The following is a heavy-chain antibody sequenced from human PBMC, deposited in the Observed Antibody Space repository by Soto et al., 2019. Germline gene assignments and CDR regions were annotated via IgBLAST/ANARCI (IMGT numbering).Heavy chain of an antibody. CDR3: ERDSTLLLAYSVAGVCYIDD. Sequence: PGGALRLSCAASGFTFSSYAMSWARQAPGKGAEWVSAISSSGDSTYNADYVKGRFSISRVNSKRTLYLHRNSLRAEGTAGYYCERDSTLLLAYSVAGVCYIDDWGQGTVVTVSS. J-gene: IGHJ4*02. V-gene: IGHV3-23*01. D-gene: IGHD2-8*01. CDR1: GFTFSSYA. CDR2: ISSSGDST.